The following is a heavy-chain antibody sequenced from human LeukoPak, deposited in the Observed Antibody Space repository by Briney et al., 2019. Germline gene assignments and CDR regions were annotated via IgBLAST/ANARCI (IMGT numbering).Heavy chain of an antibody. D-gene: IGHD3-9*01. V-gene: IGHV4-34*01. CDR2: INHSGST. J-gene: IGHJ4*02. CDR3: ARVGYLGLRYFLYDY. CDR1: GGSFSGYY. Sequence: PSETLSLTCAVYGGSFSGYYWSWIRQPPGKGLEWIGGINHSGSTNYNPSLKSRVTISVDTSKNQFSLKLSSVTAADTAVYYCARVGYLGLRYFLYDYWGQGTLVTVSS.